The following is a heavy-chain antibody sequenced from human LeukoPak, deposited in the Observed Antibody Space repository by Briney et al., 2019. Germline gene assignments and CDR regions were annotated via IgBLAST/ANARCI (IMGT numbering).Heavy chain of an antibody. D-gene: IGHD3-16*01. CDR3: ARDRGSYYYYYMDV. J-gene: IGHJ6*03. Sequence: SVKVSCKASGGTFSSYAISWVRRAPGQGLEWMGGIIPIFGTANYAQKFQGRVTITADESTSTAYMELSSLRSEDTAVYYCARDRGSYYYYYMDVWGKGTTVTVSS. CDR2: IIPIFGTA. V-gene: IGHV1-69*13. CDR1: GGTFSSYA.